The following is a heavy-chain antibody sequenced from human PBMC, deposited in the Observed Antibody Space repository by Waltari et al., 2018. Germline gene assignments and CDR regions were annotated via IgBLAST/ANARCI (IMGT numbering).Heavy chain of an antibody. V-gene: IGHV4-34*01. D-gene: IGHD4-17*01. CDR1: GGSFSGYY. CDR3: ARGPQGRVTNPFDY. J-gene: IGHJ4*02. CDR2: INHSGST. Sequence: QVQLQQWGAGLLKPSETLSLTCAVYGGSFSGYYWSWIRQPPGKGLEWIGEINHSGSTNYNPSIKSRVTISVDTSKNQFSLKLSSVTAADTAVYYCARGPQGRVTNPFDYWGQGTLVTVSS.